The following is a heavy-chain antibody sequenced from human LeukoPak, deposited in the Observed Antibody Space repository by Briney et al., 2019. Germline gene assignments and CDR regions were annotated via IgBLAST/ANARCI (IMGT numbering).Heavy chain of an antibody. CDR3: TRMQFYDSTGYSPGHYMDV. J-gene: IGHJ6*03. V-gene: IGHV4-4*07. CDR2: IYITGTT. D-gene: IGHD3-22*01. CDR1: GGSIINYY. Sequence: SEPLSLTCSVSGGSIINYYWSWIRQPAGKGLEWIGRIYITGTTNYNPALKSRVAMSVDTSENQVSLKLTSVTAADTAVYYCTRMQFYDSTGYSPGHYMDVWGKGTTVTVSS.